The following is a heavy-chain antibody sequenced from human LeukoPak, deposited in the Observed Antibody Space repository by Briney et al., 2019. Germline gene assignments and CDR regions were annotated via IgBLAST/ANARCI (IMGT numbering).Heavy chain of an antibody. D-gene: IGHD2-21*01. J-gene: IGHJ4*02. CDR2: IYYSGST. V-gene: IGHV4-59*01. Sequence: SETLSLTCTVSGGSISSYYWSWIRQPPGKGLEWIGYIYYSGSTNYNPSLKSRVTISVDTSKNQFSLRLSSVTAADTAVYYCARGGRIALTPFDYWGQGTLVTVPS. CDR1: GGSISSYY. CDR3: ARGGRIALTPFDY.